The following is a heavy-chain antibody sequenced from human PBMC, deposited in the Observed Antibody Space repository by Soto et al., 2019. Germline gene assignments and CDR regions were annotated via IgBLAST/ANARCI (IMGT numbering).Heavy chain of an antibody. D-gene: IGHD6-13*01. CDR3: AIGAAAGFMDV. Sequence: QVQLVQSGAEVKKPGSSVKVSCKASGGTFSSYTISWVRQAPGQGLEWMGRIIPILGIANYAQKFQGRVTITSDKSTSTAYMELSILRSEDTAVYYCAIGAAAGFMDVWGKGTTVTVSS. V-gene: IGHV1-69*02. CDR2: IIPILGIA. CDR1: GGTFSSYT. J-gene: IGHJ6*03.